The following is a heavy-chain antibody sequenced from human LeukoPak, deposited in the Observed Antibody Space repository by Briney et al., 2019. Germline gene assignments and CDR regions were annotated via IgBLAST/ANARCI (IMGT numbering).Heavy chain of an antibody. V-gene: IGHV4-34*01. D-gene: IGHD3-10*01. CDR1: GGSFSGYY. Sequence: SETLSLTCAVYGGSFSGYYWSWIRQPPGKGLEWIGEINHSGSTNYNPSLKSRVTISVDTSKNQFSLKLSSVTAADTAVYYCARVGERYYFDYWGQGTLVTVSS. CDR3: ARVGERYYFDY. CDR2: INHSGST. J-gene: IGHJ4*02.